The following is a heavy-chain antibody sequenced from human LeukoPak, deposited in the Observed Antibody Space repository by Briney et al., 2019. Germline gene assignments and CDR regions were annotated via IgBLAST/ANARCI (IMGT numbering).Heavy chain of an antibody. CDR1: GFTFSSYW. CDR2: IYYSGST. J-gene: IGHJ4*02. CDR3: ARQGISSGYPYYFDY. V-gene: IGHV4-39*01. D-gene: IGHD5-12*01. Sequence: GSLRLSCAASGFTFSSYWMTWVRQPPGKGLEWIGSIYYSGSTYYNPSLKSRVTISVDTSKNQFSLKLSSVTAADTAVYYCARQGISSGYPYYFDYWGQGTLVTVSS.